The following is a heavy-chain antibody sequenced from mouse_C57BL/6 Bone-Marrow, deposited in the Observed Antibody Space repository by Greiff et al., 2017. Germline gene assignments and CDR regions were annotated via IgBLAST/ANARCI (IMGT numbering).Heavy chain of an antibody. CDR1: GFTFSDYY. CDR3: ARHHYDYAYAMDY. J-gene: IGHJ4*01. Sequence: EVNVVESGGGLVQPGGSLKLSCAASGFTFSDYYMYWVRQTPEKRLEWVAYISNGGGSTYYPDTVKGRFTISRDNAKNALYLQMSRLKSEDTAMYYCARHHYDYAYAMDYWGPGTTVTVSS. D-gene: IGHD2-4*01. CDR2: ISNGGGST. V-gene: IGHV5-12*01.